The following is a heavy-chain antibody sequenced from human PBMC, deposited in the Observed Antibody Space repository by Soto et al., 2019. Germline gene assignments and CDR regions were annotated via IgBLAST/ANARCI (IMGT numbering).Heavy chain of an antibody. J-gene: IGHJ6*02. V-gene: IGHV1-18*01. Sequence: GASVKVSCKASGYTFTSYGISWVRQAPGQGLEWMGWISAYNGNTNYAQKLQGRVTMTTDTSTSTAYMELRSLRSDDTAVYYCARGGLLGYDFWSGYFGAYYYGMDVWGQGTTVTVS. D-gene: IGHD3-3*01. CDR1: GYTFTSYG. CDR2: ISAYNGNT. CDR3: ARGGLLGYDFWSGYFGAYYYGMDV.